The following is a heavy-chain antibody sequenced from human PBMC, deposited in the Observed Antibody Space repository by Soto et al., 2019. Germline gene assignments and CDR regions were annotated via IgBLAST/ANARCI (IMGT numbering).Heavy chain of an antibody. CDR1: GYTFTSYG. J-gene: IGHJ4*02. D-gene: IGHD1-26*01. CDR3: AREWGGYKYFDC. CDR2: INTYNGNI. V-gene: IGHV1-18*01. Sequence: QVQLVQSGAEVKKPGASVKVSCKVSGYTFTSYGISWVRQAPGQGLEWMGWINTYNGNINYAQKLQGRVTMTTDTSTSTADVELRSLRSDDTALYYCAREWGGYKYFDCWGQGTLVTVSS.